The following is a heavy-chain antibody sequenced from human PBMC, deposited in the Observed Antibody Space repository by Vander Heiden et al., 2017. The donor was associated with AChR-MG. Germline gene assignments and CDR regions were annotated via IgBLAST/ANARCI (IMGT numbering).Heavy chain of an antibody. CDR1: GGSISSHY. Sequence: QVQLQESGPGLVKPSETLTLTCSVSGGSISSHYWSWVRQPPGKGLEWIGFIFYSGSTRYNPSLQSRVTISVGTSKNHFSLKLASATAADTAVYYCARGIYDSGGYFVAFDIWGQGTMVTVSS. V-gene: IGHV4-59*11. D-gene: IGHD3-22*01. CDR2: IFYSGST. CDR3: ARGIYDSGGYFVAFDI. J-gene: IGHJ3*02.